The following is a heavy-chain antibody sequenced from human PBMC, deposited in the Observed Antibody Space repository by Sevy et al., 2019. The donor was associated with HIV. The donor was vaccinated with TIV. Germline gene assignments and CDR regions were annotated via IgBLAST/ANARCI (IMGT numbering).Heavy chain of an antibody. CDR1: GFTFSDHY. J-gene: IGHJ4*02. D-gene: IGHD6-13*01. CDR3: STHAGIAAAGRVFDY. V-gene: IGHV3-72*01. CDR2: TRNKADSYTT. Sequence: GGSLRLSCAASGFTFSDHYMEWVRQAPGKGLEWVGRTRNKADSYTTEYAASVKGRFTISRDDAKNSLYLQMNSLKTEDTAVYYCSTHAGIAAAGRVFDYWGQGTLVTVSS.